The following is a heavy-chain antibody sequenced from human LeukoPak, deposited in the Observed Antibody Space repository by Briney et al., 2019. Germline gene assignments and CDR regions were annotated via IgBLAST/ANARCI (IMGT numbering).Heavy chain of an antibody. CDR2: IYSGGST. J-gene: IGHJ6*03. Sequence: GALRLSCAASGFTVSSNYMSWVRQAPGEGLEWVSVIYSGGSTYYADSVKGRFTISRDNSKNTLYLQMNSLRAEDTAVYYCARGGGGSGSYYHYYYYYYMDVWGKGTTVTVSS. CDR1: GFTVSSNY. D-gene: IGHD3-10*01. V-gene: IGHV3-66*02. CDR3: ARGGGGSGSYYHYYYYYYMDV.